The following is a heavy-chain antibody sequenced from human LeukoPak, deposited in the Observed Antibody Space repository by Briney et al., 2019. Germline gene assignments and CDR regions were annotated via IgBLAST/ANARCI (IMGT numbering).Heavy chain of an antibody. CDR2: INHSGST. CDR3: ARRCSSISCYNY. J-gene: IGHJ4*02. V-gene: IGHV4-34*01. D-gene: IGHD2-2*02. Sequence: SETLSLTCAVYGGSFSGFYWSWIRQPPGKGLEWIGEINHSGSTNYNPSLKSRITISVDTSKNQFSLMLSSVTAADTAVYYCARRCSSISCYNYWGQGTLVTVSS. CDR1: GGSFSGFY.